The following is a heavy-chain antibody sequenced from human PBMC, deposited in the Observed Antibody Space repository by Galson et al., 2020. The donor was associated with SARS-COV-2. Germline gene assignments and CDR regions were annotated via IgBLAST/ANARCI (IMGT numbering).Heavy chain of an antibody. CDR3: ATGRYDSLTGYYDAFDI. CDR1: GDSISSSYY. Sequence: ASETLSLTCTVSGDSISSSYYWSWIRQPPGKGLEWIGYIFNSGITNYNPSLKSRVTISVDTSKNQFSLNLISVIAADTAVYYCATGRYDSLTGYYDAFDIWGQGTMVSVSS. D-gene: IGHD3-9*01. V-gene: IGHV4-59*01. J-gene: IGHJ3*02. CDR2: IFNSGIT.